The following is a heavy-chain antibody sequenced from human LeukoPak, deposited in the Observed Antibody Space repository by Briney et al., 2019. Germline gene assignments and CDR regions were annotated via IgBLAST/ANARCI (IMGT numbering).Heavy chain of an antibody. V-gene: IGHV3-49*04. J-gene: IGHJ4*02. CDR1: GFTFGDHA. D-gene: IGHD5-12*01. CDR3: AKEEGYDFAFFDY. Sequence: GGSLRLSCTASGFTFGDHAMSWVRQAPGKGLEWLGFIRSKAYGGTTEYAASAKGRFTISRDDSKSIAYLQMNSLRAEDTAVYYCAKEEGYDFAFFDYWGQGILVTVSS. CDR2: IRSKAYGGTT.